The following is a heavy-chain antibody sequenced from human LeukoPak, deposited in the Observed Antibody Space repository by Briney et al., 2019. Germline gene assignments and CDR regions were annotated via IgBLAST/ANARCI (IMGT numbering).Heavy chain of an antibody. CDR2: IRDAGSNK. J-gene: IGHJ5*02. CDR1: RFTFSTYG. CDR3: AKDEGFSGSGSYDHNNWIDP. Sequence: GGSLRLSCAASRFTFSTYGMRWVRQAPGKGLEWVAFIRDAGSNKYYADSVKGRFTISRGNSKNTLYLQMNSLRAEDTAAYYCAKDEGFSGSGSYDHNNWIDPWGQGTLVTVSS. D-gene: IGHD3-10*01. V-gene: IGHV3-30*02.